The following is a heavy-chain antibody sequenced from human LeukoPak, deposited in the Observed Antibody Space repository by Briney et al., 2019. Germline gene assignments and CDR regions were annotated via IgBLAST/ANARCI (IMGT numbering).Heavy chain of an antibody. Sequence: GGSLRLSCAASGFTFSSYWMSWVRQAPGKGLEWVANIKQDGSEKYYVDSVKGRFTISRDNAKNSLYLQMNSLRAEDTAVYYCAKDLGLYSGYDFSPFDYWGQGTLVTVSS. D-gene: IGHD5-12*01. J-gene: IGHJ4*02. V-gene: IGHV3-7*03. CDR2: IKQDGSEK. CDR3: AKDLGLYSGYDFSPFDY. CDR1: GFTFSSYW.